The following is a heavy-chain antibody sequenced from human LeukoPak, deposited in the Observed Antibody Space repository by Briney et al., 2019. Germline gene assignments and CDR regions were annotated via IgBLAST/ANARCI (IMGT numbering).Heavy chain of an antibody. J-gene: IGHJ5*02. CDR2: INPNSGGT. D-gene: IGHD1-26*01. Sequence: ASVKVSCKASGYTFTGYYMHWVRQAPGQGLEWMGWINPNSGGTNYAQKFQGRVTMTGDTSISTAYMELSRLRSDDTAVYYCARDTVGSNSGSSWGQGTLVTVSS. V-gene: IGHV1-2*02. CDR1: GYTFTGYY. CDR3: ARDTVGSNSGSS.